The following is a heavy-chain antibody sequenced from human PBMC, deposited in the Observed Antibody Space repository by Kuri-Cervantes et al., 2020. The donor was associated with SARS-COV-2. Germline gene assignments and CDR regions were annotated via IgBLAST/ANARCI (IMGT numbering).Heavy chain of an antibody. CDR1: GSSVSSGSYY. Sequence: SETLSLTCTVSGSSVSSGSYYWSWIRQPPGKGLEWIGYIYYNGSTNYNPSLKSRVTISVDTSKNQFSLKLSSVTAADTATYYCARHDYGDPLTYYYGMDVWGQGTTVTVSS. CDR3: ARHDYGDPLTYYYGMDV. CDR2: IYYNGST. D-gene: IGHD4-17*01. J-gene: IGHJ6*02. V-gene: IGHV4-61*01.